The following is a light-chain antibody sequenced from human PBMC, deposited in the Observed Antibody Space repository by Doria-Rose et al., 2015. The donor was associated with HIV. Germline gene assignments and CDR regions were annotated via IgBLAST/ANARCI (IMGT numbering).Light chain of an antibody. CDR1: QDVSNY. CDR3: QQYYSYPPT. CDR2: AAS. V-gene: IGKV1-8*01. J-gene: IGKJ1*01. Sequence: AIRMTQSPSSLSASTGDRVTITCRASQDVSNYLAWYQQKPGKAPKLLIYAASTLQSGVPSRFSGSGSGTDFTLTISYPRSEDFATYHCQQYYSYPPTFGQGTKVEVK.